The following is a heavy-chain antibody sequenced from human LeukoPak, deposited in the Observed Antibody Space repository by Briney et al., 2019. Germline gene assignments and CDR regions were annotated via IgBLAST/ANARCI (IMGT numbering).Heavy chain of an antibody. V-gene: IGHV3-9*03. Sequence: GGSLRLSCATSGFTFNDYAMYWVRQAPGKGLEWVSGVSWNSRSIAYADSVKGRFTISRDNAKNSLYLQMNSLRAEDMALYYCAKEGSSWSTFDYWGQGTLVTVSS. CDR1: GFTFNDYA. D-gene: IGHD6-13*01. J-gene: IGHJ4*02. CDR3: AKEGSSWSTFDY. CDR2: VSWNSRSI.